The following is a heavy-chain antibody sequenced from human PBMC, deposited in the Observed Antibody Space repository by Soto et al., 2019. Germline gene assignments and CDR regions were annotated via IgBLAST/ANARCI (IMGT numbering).Heavy chain of an antibody. CDR1: GGSISSGGYY. V-gene: IGHV4-31*03. CDR2: IYYSGST. Sequence: PSETLSLTCTVSGGSISSGGYYWSWIRQHPGKGLEWIGYIYYSGSTYYNPSLKSRVTISVDTSKNQFSLKLSSVTAADTAVYYCAREGHVLRYFDWSFRAFDIWGQGTMVTVSS. J-gene: IGHJ3*02. D-gene: IGHD3-9*01. CDR3: AREGHVLRYFDWSFRAFDI.